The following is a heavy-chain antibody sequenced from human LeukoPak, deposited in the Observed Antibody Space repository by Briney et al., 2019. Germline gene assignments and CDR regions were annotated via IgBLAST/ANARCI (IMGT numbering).Heavy chain of an antibody. CDR1: GHTFTSYG. Sequence: ASVKVSCKASGHTFTSYGISWVRQAPGQGLEWMGWISAYNGNTNYAQKLQGRVTMTTDTSTSTAYMELRSLRSDDTAVYYCARNWGSSWYSKGDNAFDIWGQGTMVTVSS. CDR2: ISAYNGNT. J-gene: IGHJ3*02. CDR3: ARNWGSSWYSKGDNAFDI. D-gene: IGHD6-13*01. V-gene: IGHV1-18*01.